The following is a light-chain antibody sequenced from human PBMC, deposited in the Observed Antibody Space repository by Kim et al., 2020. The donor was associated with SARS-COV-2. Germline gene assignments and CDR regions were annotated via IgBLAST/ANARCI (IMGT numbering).Light chain of an antibody. Sequence: LPPGERATLSCRASQSVTSSYLAWYQQKPGQAPRLLIYGASSRATGIPDRFSGSGSGTEFTLTISRLEPEDFAVYYCEQYGDSLTFGGGTKVDIK. CDR1: QSVTSSY. CDR2: GAS. CDR3: EQYGDSLT. J-gene: IGKJ4*01. V-gene: IGKV3-20*01.